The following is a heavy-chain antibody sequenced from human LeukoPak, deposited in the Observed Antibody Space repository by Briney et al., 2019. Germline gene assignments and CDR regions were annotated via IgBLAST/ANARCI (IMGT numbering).Heavy chain of an antibody. CDR3: ARGKMTTVTKSLPVTFDY. CDR1: GYTLTELS. D-gene: IGHD4-11*01. CDR2: FDPEDGET. V-gene: IGHV1-24*01. J-gene: IGHJ4*02. Sequence: ASVKVSCKVSGYTLTELSMHWVRQAPGKGLEWMGGFDPEDGETIYAQKFQGRVTMTEDTSTDTAYMELSSLRSEDTAVYYCARGKMTTVTKSLPVTFDYWGQGTLVTVSS.